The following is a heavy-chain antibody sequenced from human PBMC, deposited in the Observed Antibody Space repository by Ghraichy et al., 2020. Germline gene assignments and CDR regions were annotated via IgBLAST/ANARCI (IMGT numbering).Heavy chain of an antibody. CDR3: AKEFEVGATHLRGFFES. J-gene: IGHJ4*02. Sequence: GGSLRLSCAASGFTFNSYAMSWVRQAPGRGLEWVSVISGGGTSTYYADSVKGRFSISRDNSKNTLSLQMNSLRAEDTAVYYCAKEFEVGATHLRGFFESWGQGTLVTVSS. CDR2: ISGGGTST. V-gene: IGHV3-23*01. D-gene: IGHD1-26*01. CDR1: GFTFNSYA.